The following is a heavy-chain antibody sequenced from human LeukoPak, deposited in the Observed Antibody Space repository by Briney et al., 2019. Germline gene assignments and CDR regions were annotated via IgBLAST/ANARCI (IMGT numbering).Heavy chain of an antibody. J-gene: IGHJ6*02. V-gene: IGHV3-23*01. CDR2: ISSSGSGGNT. D-gene: IGHD3-3*01. CDR3: AKDIRGETYYDFWSGYYTPYGMDV. CDR1: GVTLSNYA. Sequence: PGGSLRLSCVASGVTLSNYAMSWARQAPGKGLEWVSGISSSGSGGNTYYADSVKGRFTISRDSSRNTLFLHMNTLRAEDTAVYYCAKDIRGETYYDFWSGYYTPYGMDVWGQGTTVTVSS.